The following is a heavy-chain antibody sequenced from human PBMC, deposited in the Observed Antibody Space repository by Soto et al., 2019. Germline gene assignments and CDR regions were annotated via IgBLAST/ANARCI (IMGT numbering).Heavy chain of an antibody. J-gene: IGHJ5*02. CDR1: GFTFSSYS. D-gene: IGHD6-6*01. V-gene: IGHV3-21*01. CDR2: ISSSSSYI. CDR3: ATYHQYSSSSTFRWFDP. Sequence: EVQLVESGGGLVKPGGSLRLSCAASGFTFSSYSMNWVRQAPGKGLEWVSSISSSSSYIYYADSVKGRFTISRDNAKNSLYLQMNSLRAEDTAVYYCATYHQYSSSSTFRWFDPWGQGTLVTVSS.